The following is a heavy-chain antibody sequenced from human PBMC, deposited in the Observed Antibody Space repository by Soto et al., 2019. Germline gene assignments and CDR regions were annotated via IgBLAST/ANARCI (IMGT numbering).Heavy chain of an antibody. CDR3: ARGPPGYGFDY. Sequence: GGSLRLSCAASGFTFSSYSMNWVRQAPGKGLEWVSYISSSSSTIYYADSVKGRFTISRDNAKNSLYLQMNSLRSEDTAVYYCARGPPGYGFDYWGQGTLVTVSS. CDR1: GFTFSSYS. J-gene: IGHJ4*02. CDR2: ISSSSSTI. D-gene: IGHD5-18*01. V-gene: IGHV3-48*01.